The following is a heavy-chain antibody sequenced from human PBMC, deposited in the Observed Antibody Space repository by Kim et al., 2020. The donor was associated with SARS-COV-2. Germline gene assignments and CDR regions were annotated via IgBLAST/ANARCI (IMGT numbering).Heavy chain of an antibody. CDR3: AKDLRGTGTIDY. D-gene: IGHD1-1*01. V-gene: IGHV3-23*01. Sequence: SYADSVKGRFTISRETSKNTLYLQINSLRAEDTAVYYCAKDLRGTGTIDYWGQGTLVTVSS. J-gene: IGHJ4*02.